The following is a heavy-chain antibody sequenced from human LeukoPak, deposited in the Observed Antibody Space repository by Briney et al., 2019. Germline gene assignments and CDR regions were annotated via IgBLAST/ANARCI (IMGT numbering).Heavy chain of an antibody. CDR2: IWYDGSNK. D-gene: IGHD1-26*01. Sequence: GGSLRLSCAASGFTSSSYGMHWVRQAPGKGLEWVAVIWYDGSNKYYADSVKGRFTISRDNSKNTLYLQMNSLRAEDTAVYYCARERIELRGEPILLFDYWGQGTLVTVSS. CDR3: ARERIELRGEPILLFDY. V-gene: IGHV3-33*01. CDR1: GFTSSSYG. J-gene: IGHJ4*02.